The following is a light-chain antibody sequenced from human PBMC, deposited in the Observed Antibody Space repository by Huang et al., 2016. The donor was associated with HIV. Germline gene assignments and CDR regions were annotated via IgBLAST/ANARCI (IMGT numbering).Light chain of an antibody. CDR2: DAS. Sequence: DIQMTQSPSSLSASVGDRVTITCQASQDINNFLNWYQQKPGKAPKLLILDASNLQTGVPSRFSGSSSGTHFTFTITSLRSEDIGTYYYQQYDDVPISFGGGTKV. CDR3: QQYDDVPIS. V-gene: IGKV1-33*01. J-gene: IGKJ4*01. CDR1: QDINNF.